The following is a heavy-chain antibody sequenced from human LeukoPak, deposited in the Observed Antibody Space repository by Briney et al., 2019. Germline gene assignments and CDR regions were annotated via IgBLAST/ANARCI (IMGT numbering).Heavy chain of an antibody. D-gene: IGHD3-22*01. CDR1: GYTFTSYY. CDR3: ARQSGDSSGPQRTYYYYGMDV. V-gene: IGHV1-46*01. CDR2: INPSGGST. J-gene: IGHJ6*02. Sequence: GASVKVSCKASGYTFTSYYMHWVRQAPGQGLEWMGIINPSGGSTSYAQKFQGRVTMTRDTSTSTVYMELSSLRSEDTAVYYCARQSGDSSGPQRTYYYYGMDVWGQGTTVTVSS.